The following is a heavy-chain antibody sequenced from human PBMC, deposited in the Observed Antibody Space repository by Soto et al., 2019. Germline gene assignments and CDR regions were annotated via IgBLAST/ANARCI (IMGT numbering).Heavy chain of an antibody. CDR1: GFNFSNAC. J-gene: IGHJ5*02. CDR2: IKSKTDGGTT. Sequence: GGSLRQSVTASGFNFSNACVDWLRQAPGKGLEWVGRIKSKTDGGTTDYAAPVKGRFTISRDDSKNTLYLQMNSLKTDDTAVYYSTAYKSRYAQPAWGQGTLVTVSS. D-gene: IGHD1-20*01. CDR3: TAYKSRYAQPA. V-gene: IGHV3-15*07.